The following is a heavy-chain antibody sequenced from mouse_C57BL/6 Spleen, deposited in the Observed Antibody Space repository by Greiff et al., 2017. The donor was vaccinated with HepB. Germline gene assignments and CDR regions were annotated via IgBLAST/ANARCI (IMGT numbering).Heavy chain of an antibody. J-gene: IGHJ2*01. D-gene: IGHD4-1*01. Sequence: VQLVESGPGLVAPSQSLSITCTVSGFSLTSYGVSWVRQPPGKGLEWLGVIWGDGSTNYHSALISRLSISKENSKSQVVLTLNSLQTDDTATYYCAKGGANWAYFDDWGQGTTLTVSS. V-gene: IGHV2-3*01. CDR2: IWGDGST. CDR1: GFSLTSYG. CDR3: AKGGANWAYFDD.